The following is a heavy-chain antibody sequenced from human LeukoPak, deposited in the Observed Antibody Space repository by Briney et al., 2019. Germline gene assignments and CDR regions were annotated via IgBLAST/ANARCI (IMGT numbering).Heavy chain of an antibody. V-gene: IGHV3-74*01. CDR1: GFAFRTYW. D-gene: IGHD6-13*01. J-gene: IGHJ4*02. CDR2: INEDGSIT. CDR3: ARGGYSSSWYHFDY. Sequence: GGSLRLSCAVSGFAFRTYWMHWVRQVPGEGLVWVSRINEDGSITNYADSVKGRFSISRDNSKNTLFLQMNSLRAEDTAVYYCARGGYSSSWYHFDYWGQGTLVTVSS.